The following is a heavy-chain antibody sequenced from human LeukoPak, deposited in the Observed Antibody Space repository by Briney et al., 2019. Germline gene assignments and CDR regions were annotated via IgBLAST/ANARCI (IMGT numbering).Heavy chain of an antibody. V-gene: IGHV3-21*01. CDR1: GFTFSNAW. J-gene: IGHJ4*02. CDR2: ISSSSSYI. D-gene: IGHD5-24*01. CDR3: ARSDGLDY. Sequence: KPGGSLRLSCAASGFTFSNAWMSWVRQAPGKGLEWVSSISSSSSYIYYADSVKGRFTISRDNAKNSLYLQMNSLRAEDTAVYYCARSDGLDYWGQGTLVTVSS.